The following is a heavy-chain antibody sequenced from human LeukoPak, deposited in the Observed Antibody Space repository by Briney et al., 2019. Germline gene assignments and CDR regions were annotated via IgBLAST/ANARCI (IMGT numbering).Heavy chain of an antibody. CDR3: AKDRSIVGATSDY. D-gene: IGHD1-26*01. V-gene: IGHV3-23*01. CDR1: ELTFSGYA. J-gene: IGHJ4*02. Sequence: PGGSLRLSCAASELTFSGYAMSWVRQAPGKGLEWDSAISGSGGSTYYADSVKGRFTISRDNSKNTLYLQMNSLRAEDTAVYYCAKDRSIVGATSDYWGQGTLVTVSS. CDR2: ISGSGGST.